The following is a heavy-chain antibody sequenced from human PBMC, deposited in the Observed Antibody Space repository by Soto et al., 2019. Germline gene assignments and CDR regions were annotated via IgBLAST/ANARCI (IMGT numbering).Heavy chain of an antibody. J-gene: IGHJ4*02. V-gene: IGHV1-46*01. CDR1: GYTFTNYY. Sequence: QVQLMQSGAEVKKPGASVRVSCKASGYTFTNYYVHWVRQAPGQGLEWMGFINPNGGSTTYAQKFQGRFTVTTYTSTRTVYMQLSSLRSEDTAVFYCASSAPYDYWGQGTLVTVSS. CDR3: ASSAPYDY. CDR2: INPNGGST.